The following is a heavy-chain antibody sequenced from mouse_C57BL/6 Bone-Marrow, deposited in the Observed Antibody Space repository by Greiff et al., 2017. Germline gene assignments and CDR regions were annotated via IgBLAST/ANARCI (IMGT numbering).Heavy chain of an antibody. D-gene: IGHD2-3*01. CDR2: INPNNGGT. J-gene: IGHJ1*03. Sequence: EVQLQQSGPELVKPGASVKISCKASGYTFTDYYMNWVKQSHGKSLEWIGDINPNNGGTSYNQKFKGKATLTVDKSSSTAYMELRSLTSEESAVYYCARWEDCYYDWYFDVWGTGTTVTVSS. CDR1: GYTFTDYY. CDR3: ARWEDCYYDWYFDV. V-gene: IGHV1-26*01.